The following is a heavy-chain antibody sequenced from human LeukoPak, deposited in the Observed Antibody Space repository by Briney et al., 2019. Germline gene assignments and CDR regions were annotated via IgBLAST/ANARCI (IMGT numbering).Heavy chain of an antibody. V-gene: IGHV3-21*01. CDR3: PRADIVVVPAAKFEAFDI. CDR1: GFTFSSYS. J-gene: IGHJ3*02. Sequence: GGSLRLSCAASGFTFSSYSMNWVRQAPGKGLEWVSSISSSSSYIYYADSVKGRFTVSRDNAKNSLYLQMNSLRAEDTAVYYCPRADIVVVPAAKFEAFDIWGQGTMVTVSS. CDR2: ISSSSSYI. D-gene: IGHD2-2*01.